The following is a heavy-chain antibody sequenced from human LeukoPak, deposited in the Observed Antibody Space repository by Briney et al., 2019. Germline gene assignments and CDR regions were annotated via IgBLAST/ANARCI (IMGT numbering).Heavy chain of an antibody. CDR2: IYSGGST. D-gene: IGHD5-24*01. Sequence: GGTLRLSCAASGFTFNNYGMSWVRQAPGKGLEWVSVIYSGGSTYYADSVKGRFTISRDNSKNTLYLQMNSLRAEDTAVYYCARSEMATILGFDYWGQGTLVTVSS. V-gene: IGHV3-53*01. CDR3: ARSEMATILGFDY. CDR1: GFTFNNYG. J-gene: IGHJ4*02.